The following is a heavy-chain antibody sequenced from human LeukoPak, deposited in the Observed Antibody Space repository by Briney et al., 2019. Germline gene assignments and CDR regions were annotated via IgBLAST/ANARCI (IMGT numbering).Heavy chain of an antibody. D-gene: IGHD5-18*01. CDR3: AKDFEYSFGYSTYDYYGMDV. CDR2: ISYDGSNK. J-gene: IGHJ6*02. CDR1: GFTFSSYG. Sequence: PGGSLRLSCAASGFTFSSYGMHWVRQAPGKGLEWVAGISYDGSNKYYLDSVKGRFTISRDNSKNTLFLQMNSLRAEDTAVYYCAKDFEYSFGYSTYDYYGMDVWGQGTTVTVSS. V-gene: IGHV3-30*19.